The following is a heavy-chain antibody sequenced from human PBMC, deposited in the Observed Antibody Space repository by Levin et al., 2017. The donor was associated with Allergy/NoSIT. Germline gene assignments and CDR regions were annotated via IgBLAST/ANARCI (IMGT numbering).Heavy chain of an antibody. CDR2: IKSKTHGGTT. J-gene: IGHJ6*02. Sequence: GGSLRLSCTTSGFTFESAWMTWVRQAPGKGLEWVGRIKSKTHGGTTDCAAPVKGRFTISRDDSENTLYLQMNSLKIEDTAVYYCTRYFDLNYYAMDVWGQGTTVTVSS. CDR1: GFTFESAW. CDR3: TRYFDLNYYAMDV. D-gene: IGHD3-9*01. V-gene: IGHV3-15*01.